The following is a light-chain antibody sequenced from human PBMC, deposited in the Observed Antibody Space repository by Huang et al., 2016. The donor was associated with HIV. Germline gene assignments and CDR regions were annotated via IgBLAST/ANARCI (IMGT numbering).Light chain of an antibody. V-gene: IGKV4-1*01. J-gene: IGKJ2*01. CDR3: QQYYTNHYS. CDR1: HDLLSNSTNRNC. Sequence: DLVMTPSPDSLPVSLGEGAAITCQSSHDLLSNSTNRNCLAWYQQRPGQPPKLLIYWASTRGSGVPARVSGGGSRTDFTLTINSLQAEDAALYYCQQYYTNHYSVGQGTKLEIK. CDR2: WAS.